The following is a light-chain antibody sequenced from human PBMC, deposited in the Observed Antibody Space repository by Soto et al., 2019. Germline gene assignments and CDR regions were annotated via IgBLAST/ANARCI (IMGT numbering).Light chain of an antibody. CDR2: GAS. J-gene: IGKJ2*01. Sequence: EIVLTQSPGTLSLSPGERATLSCRASQSVSSSYLAWYQQKPGQAPRLLIYGASSRATGIPDRFSGSGSGTDFTLTIIRLEPEDFAVYSCQQYGSSPYTFGQGTKLEIK. V-gene: IGKV3-20*01. CDR3: QQYGSSPYT. CDR1: QSVSSSY.